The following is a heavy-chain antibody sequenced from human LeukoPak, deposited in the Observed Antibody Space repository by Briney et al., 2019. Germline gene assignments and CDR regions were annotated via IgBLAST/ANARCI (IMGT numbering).Heavy chain of an antibody. D-gene: IGHD6-13*01. CDR3: AKGSSSWDHFDY. CDR2: ISGSGGST. CDR1: GFTFSSYA. Sequence: GGSLRLSCAASGFTFSSYAMSWVRQAPGKGLEWVSAISGSGGSTYYADSVKGRFTISRDNSKNTLYLQMNSLRAEDTAVYYRAKGSSSWDHFDYWGQGTLVTVSS. V-gene: IGHV3-23*01. J-gene: IGHJ4*02.